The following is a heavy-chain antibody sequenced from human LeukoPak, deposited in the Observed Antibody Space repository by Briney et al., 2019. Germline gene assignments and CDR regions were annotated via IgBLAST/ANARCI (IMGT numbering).Heavy chain of an antibody. V-gene: IGHV4-31*03. Sequence: PSETLSLTCTVSGGSISSGGYYWSWIRQHPGKGLEWIGHIYYSGSTYYNPSLKSRVTISVDTSKNQFSLKLSSVTAADTAVYYCAREAYCSGGSCYPHFDYWGQGTLVTVSS. CDR3: AREAYCSGGSCYPHFDY. J-gene: IGHJ4*02. CDR1: GGSISSGGYY. CDR2: IYYSGST. D-gene: IGHD2-15*01.